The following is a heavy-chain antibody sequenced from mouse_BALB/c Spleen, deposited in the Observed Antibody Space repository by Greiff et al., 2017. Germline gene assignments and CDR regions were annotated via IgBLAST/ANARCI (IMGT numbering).Heavy chain of an antibody. CDR3: ARDSSYCDY. J-gene: IGHJ2*01. CDR2: IRNKANGYTT. CDR1: GFTFTDYY. Sequence: EVHLVESGGGLVQPGGSLRLSCATSGFTFTDYYMSWVRQPPGKALEWLGFIRNKANGYTTEYSASVKGRFTISRDNSQSILYLQMNTLRAEDSATYYCARDSSYCDYWGQGTTLTVSS. V-gene: IGHV7-3*02.